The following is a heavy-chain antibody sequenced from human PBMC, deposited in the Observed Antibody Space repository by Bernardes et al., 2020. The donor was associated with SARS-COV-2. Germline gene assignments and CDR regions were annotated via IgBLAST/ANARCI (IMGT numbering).Heavy chain of an antibody. CDR1: GASISSGSHY. CDR3: ASGVRGYGMDV. CDR2: LYYPEST. J-gene: IGHJ6*02. D-gene: IGHD2-21*01. Sequence: SEPLSLTCSVAGASISSGSHYWAWIRQSPGKGLEWIGILYYPESTFYKSSLKSRVIITGDTSKNQFSLTLSAVTAADTAVYFCASGVRGYGMDVWGQGTTVTVSS. V-gene: IGHV4-39*01.